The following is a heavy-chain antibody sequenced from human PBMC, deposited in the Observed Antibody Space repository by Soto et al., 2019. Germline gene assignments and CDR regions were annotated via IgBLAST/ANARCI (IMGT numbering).Heavy chain of an antibody. J-gene: IGHJ5*02. D-gene: IGHD2-21*01. CDR3: SIRGMTSINWFDT. Sequence: QVQLQESGPGLVKPSGTLSLTCAVSGGSISSGNWWSWVRQPPGKGLEWIGEIYHSGSTNYKPSLKSRVTISIDKSKNQFSRKLSSVTAADTAVDDCSIRGMTSINWFDTWGQGTMVTVSS. CDR1: GGSISSGNW. CDR2: IYHSGST. V-gene: IGHV4-4*02.